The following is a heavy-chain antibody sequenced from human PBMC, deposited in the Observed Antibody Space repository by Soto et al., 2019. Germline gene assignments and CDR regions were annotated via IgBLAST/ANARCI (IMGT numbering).Heavy chain of an antibody. D-gene: IGHD3-10*01. CDR2: INHSGST. CDR1: GGSFSGYY. V-gene: IGHV4-34*01. Sequence: ASETLSLTCAVYGGSFSGYYWSWIRQPPGKGLEWIGEINHSGSTNHNPSLKSRVTISVDTSKNQFSLKLSSVTAADTAVYYCARERGVPDYWGQGTLVTAPQ. CDR3: ARERGVPDY. J-gene: IGHJ4*02.